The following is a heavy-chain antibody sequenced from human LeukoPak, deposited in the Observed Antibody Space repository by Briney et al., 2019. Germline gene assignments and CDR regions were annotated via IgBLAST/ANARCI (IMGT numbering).Heavy chain of an antibody. J-gene: IGHJ4*02. Sequence: PSETLSLTCTVSGGSISSTSYDWYWIRQPAGKGLEWIGHIYTSGSTNYNPSLKSRVTISVDTSKNQFSLKLTSVTAADTAVYYCTKGRGIWGQGTLVTVSS. CDR2: IYTSGST. D-gene: IGHD3-10*01. CDR3: TKGRGI. V-gene: IGHV4-61*09. CDR1: GGSISSTSYD.